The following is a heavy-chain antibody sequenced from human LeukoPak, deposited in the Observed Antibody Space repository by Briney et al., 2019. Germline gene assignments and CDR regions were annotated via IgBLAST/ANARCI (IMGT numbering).Heavy chain of an antibody. CDR3: ARRSDYSNNRYWYFDL. D-gene: IGHD4-11*01. J-gene: IGHJ2*01. CDR1: GGSISSYY. Sequence: PSETLSLTCTVSGGSISSYYWSWIRQPPGKGLEWIGYIYYSGSTNYNPSLKSRVTISVDTSKNQFSLKLSSVTAADTAVYYCARRSDYSNNRYWYFDLWGRGTLVTVSS. CDR2: IYYSGST. V-gene: IGHV4-59*08.